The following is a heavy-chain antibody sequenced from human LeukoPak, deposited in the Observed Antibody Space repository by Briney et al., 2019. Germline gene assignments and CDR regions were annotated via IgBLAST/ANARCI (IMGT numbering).Heavy chain of an antibody. CDR3: ARANSPRYYYGSGSYYNGDLGWFDP. Sequence: GGSLRLSCAASGFTVSSNYMSWVRQAPGKGLEWVSLIYSGGSTYYADSVKGRFTISRDNSKNMLYLQMNSMRAEDTAVYYCARANSPRYYYGSGSYYNGDLGWFDPWGQGTLVTVSS. CDR1: GFTVSSNY. CDR2: IYSGGST. D-gene: IGHD3-10*01. V-gene: IGHV3-66*01. J-gene: IGHJ5*02.